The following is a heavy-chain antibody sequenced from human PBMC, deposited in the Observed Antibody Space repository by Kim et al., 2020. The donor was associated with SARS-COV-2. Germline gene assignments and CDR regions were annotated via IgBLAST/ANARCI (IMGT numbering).Heavy chain of an antibody. CDR2: INHSGST. V-gene: IGHV4-34*01. CDR1: GGSFSGHY. CDR3: ARGRTVTTFCVRRYNWFDP. Sequence: SETLSLTCAVYGGSFSGHYWSWIRQPPGKGLEWIGEINHSGSTNYKSSLKSRVTISVDTSKNQLSLKLSSVTAADTAVYYCARGRTVTTFCVRRYNWFDPWGQGTLVTVSS. D-gene: IGHD4-17*01. J-gene: IGHJ5*02.